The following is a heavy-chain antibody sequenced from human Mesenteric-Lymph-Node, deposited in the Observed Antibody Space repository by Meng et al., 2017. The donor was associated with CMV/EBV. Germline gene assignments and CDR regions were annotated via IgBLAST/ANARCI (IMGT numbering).Heavy chain of an antibody. Sequence: SYGMHWVRPAPGKGLEWVAVIWKDGSNKYYADSVKGRFTISRDNSKNTLYLQMNSLRAEDTAVYYCAKDSADIVVVPAATLDGIDYWGQGTLVTVSS. J-gene: IGHJ4*02. CDR3: AKDSADIVVVPAATLDGIDY. D-gene: IGHD2-2*01. CDR1: SYG. V-gene: IGHV3-33*06. CDR2: IWKDGSNK.